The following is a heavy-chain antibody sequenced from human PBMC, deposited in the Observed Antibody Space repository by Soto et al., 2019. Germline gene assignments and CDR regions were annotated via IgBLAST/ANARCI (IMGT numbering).Heavy chain of an antibody. CDR1: GGTFSSYA. CDR3: ARDNTHLGYFDY. CDR2: IIPIFGTA. Sequence: SVKVSCKASGGTFSSYAISWVRQAPGQGLEWMGGIIPIFGTANYAQKFQGRVTITADESTSTAYMELSSLRSEDTAVYYCARDNTHLGYFDYWGQGTLVTVSS. J-gene: IGHJ4*02. V-gene: IGHV1-69*13.